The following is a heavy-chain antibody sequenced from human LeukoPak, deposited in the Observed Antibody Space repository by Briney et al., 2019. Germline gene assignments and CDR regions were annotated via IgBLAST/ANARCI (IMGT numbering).Heavy chain of an antibody. CDR3: ARQVGSTHSYLSSPFGY. V-gene: IGHV5-10-1*01. J-gene: IGHJ4*02. D-gene: IGHD1-26*01. Sequence: GESLKISCKGAGYSFTTYGISWVRQMPGKGLEWMGRIDPSDSYTNYSPSFQSHVTISADKSISTAYLQWSSLKASDTAMYYCARQVGSTHSYLSSPFGYWCQGTLVTVSS. CDR1: GYSFTTYG. CDR2: IDPSDSYT.